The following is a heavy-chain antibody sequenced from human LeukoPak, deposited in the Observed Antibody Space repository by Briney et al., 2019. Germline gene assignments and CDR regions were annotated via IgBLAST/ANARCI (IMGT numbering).Heavy chain of an antibody. J-gene: IGHJ4*02. V-gene: IGHV4-31*11. CDR1: GGSISSGDFF. CDR2: IYHSGTT. CDR3: ARDKRSVLDS. Sequence: SQTLALTCAVSGGSISSGDFFWSWVRQLPGKGFQWIGYIYHSGTTRYNPSLESRVVISIHTSKNQFSLKLTSVTAADTAVYYCARDKRSVLDSWGQGTLVTVSS.